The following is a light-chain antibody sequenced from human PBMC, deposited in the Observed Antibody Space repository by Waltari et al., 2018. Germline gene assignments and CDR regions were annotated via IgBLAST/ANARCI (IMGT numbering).Light chain of an antibody. CDR2: DAS. V-gene: IGKV1-12*01. Sequence: DIQMTQSPSSVSASGGNRVIITCRASQDISRWLACYQQTPGKAPKFLIYDASTLQSGVPSRFSGTGSGTEYTLTISSLQPEDFATYYCQHGNTFPLTFGGGTKVEIK. CDR1: QDISRW. CDR3: QHGNTFPLT. J-gene: IGKJ4*01.